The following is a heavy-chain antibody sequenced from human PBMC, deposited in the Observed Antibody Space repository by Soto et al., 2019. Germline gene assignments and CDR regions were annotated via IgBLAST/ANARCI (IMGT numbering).Heavy chain of an antibody. Sequence: PGGSLRLSCAAYGFTFSSYSMNWVRQAPGKGLEWVSSISSSSSYIYYADSVKGRFTISRDNDKNSLYLQMNSLRAEDTAVYYCARTAGSRYSYGFYYGMDVWGQGTTVTVSS. CDR1: GFTFSSYS. CDR3: ARTAGSRYSYGFYYGMDV. J-gene: IGHJ6*02. V-gene: IGHV3-21*01. CDR2: ISSSSSYI. D-gene: IGHD5-18*01.